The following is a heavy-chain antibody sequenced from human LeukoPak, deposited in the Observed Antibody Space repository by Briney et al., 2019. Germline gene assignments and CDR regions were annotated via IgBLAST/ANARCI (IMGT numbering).Heavy chain of an antibody. V-gene: IGHV4-4*07. CDR1: GYSVSSNSY. J-gene: IGHJ4*02. CDR3: AREHYYDSSGYTV. Sequence: SETLSLTCVVSGYSVSSNSYWAWIRQPAGKGLEWIGRIYTSGSTNYNPSLKSRVTMSVDTSKNRFSLKLSSVTAADTAVYYCAREHYYDSSGYTVWGQGTLVTVSS. D-gene: IGHD3-22*01. CDR2: IYTSGST.